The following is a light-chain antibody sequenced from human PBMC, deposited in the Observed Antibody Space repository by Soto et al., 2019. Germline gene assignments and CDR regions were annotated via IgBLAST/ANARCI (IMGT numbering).Light chain of an antibody. Sequence: DIQMTQSPSTLSASVGDRVTITCRTSQNINSWLAWYQQKPGKAPKLLIYKASRLESGVPSRFSGSGSGTEFTLTISSLQPDDFAAYYCQQDEIYPITFGQGTRLEIK. V-gene: IGKV1-5*03. CDR2: KAS. CDR3: QQDEIYPIT. CDR1: QNINSW. J-gene: IGKJ5*01.